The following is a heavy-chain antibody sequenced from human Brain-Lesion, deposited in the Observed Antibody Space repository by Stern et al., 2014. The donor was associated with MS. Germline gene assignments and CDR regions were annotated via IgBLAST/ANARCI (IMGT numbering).Heavy chain of an antibody. CDR2: IFNRGST. Sequence: QVQLQESGPGLVKPSQTLSLSCTVSGGSISSGGYYWSWIRQPAGKGLEWIGRIFNRGSTSYNPSLKSRGTISIDTSKNQFSRRLNSMTAADTAVYYCARGRVVPGFQYYATDVWGQGTTVIVSS. J-gene: IGHJ6*02. CDR1: GGSISSGGYY. CDR3: ARGRVVPGFQYYATDV. D-gene: IGHD2-2*01. V-gene: IGHV4-61*02.